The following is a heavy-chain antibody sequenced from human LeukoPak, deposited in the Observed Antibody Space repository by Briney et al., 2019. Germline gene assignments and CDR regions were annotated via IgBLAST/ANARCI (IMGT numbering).Heavy chain of an antibody. CDR1: GGTFSSYA. Sequence: SVKVSCKASGGTFSSYAISWVRQAPGQGLEWMGGIIPIFGTANYAQKFQGRVTITADESTSTAYMELSSLRSDDTAVYYCAREPQYCTNGVCYTYFDYWGQGTLVTVSS. CDR2: IIPIFGTA. J-gene: IGHJ4*02. CDR3: AREPQYCTNGVCYTYFDY. V-gene: IGHV1-69*01. D-gene: IGHD2-8*01.